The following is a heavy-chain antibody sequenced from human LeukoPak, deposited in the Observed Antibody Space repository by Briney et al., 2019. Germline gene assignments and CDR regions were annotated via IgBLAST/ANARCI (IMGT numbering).Heavy chain of an antibody. D-gene: IGHD2-8*02. J-gene: IGHJ5*02. CDR2: IYHTGKI. CDR1: GASITSYY. Sequence: SETLSLTCAVSGASITSYYWTWVRQPRGKGLEWLGYIYHTGKIKYNTSLNSRVNISIDTSKNQFSLRRRSVTAADTAVYYCARDNPYCTGGYCSTLFDPWGQGTLVTVSS. V-gene: IGHV4-59*12. CDR3: ARDNPYCTGGYCSTLFDP.